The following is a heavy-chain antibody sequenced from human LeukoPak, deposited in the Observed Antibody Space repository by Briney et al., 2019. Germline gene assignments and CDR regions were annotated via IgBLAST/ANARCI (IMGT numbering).Heavy chain of an antibody. CDR3: ARGGEVIYWFDP. D-gene: IGHD3-22*01. V-gene: IGHV3-21*01. CDR1: GFTFSSYS. Sequence: GGSLRLSCAASGFTFSSYSVNWVRQAPGKGLEWVSSISSSSSYIYYADSVKGRFTISRDNAKNSLYLQMNSLRAEDTAVYYCARGGEVIYWFDPWGQGTLVTVSS. J-gene: IGHJ5*02. CDR2: ISSSSSYI.